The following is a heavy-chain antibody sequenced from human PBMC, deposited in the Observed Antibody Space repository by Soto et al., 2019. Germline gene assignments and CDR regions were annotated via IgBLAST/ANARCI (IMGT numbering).Heavy chain of an antibody. J-gene: IGHJ3*02. Sequence: QLQLQESGPGLVKPSETLSLTCTVSGGSISSSSYYWGWIRQPPGKGLEWIGSIYYSGSTYYNPSLKSRVTISVDTSKNQFSLKLSSVTAADTAVYYCARPYDFSLTTYAFDIWGQGTMVTVSS. D-gene: IGHD3-3*01. CDR1: GGSISSSSYY. CDR2: IYYSGST. V-gene: IGHV4-39*01. CDR3: ARPYDFSLTTYAFDI.